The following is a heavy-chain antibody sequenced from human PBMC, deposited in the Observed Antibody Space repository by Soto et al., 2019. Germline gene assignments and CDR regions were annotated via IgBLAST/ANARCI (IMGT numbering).Heavy chain of an antibody. D-gene: IGHD2-2*01. CDR2: IYYSGST. V-gene: IGHV4-31*01. CDR1: GGSISSGGYY. Sequence: QVQLQEAGPGLVKPSQTLSLTCTVSGGSISSGGYYWSWIRQHPGKGLEWLGYIYYSGSTYYNPSLKTPVTISVDTSTNRFSRKLSSVTAADTAVYYCARATGGGQLLRPSNIVYWGQCTLVTVSS. CDR3: ARATGGGQLLRPSNIVY. J-gene: IGHJ1*01.